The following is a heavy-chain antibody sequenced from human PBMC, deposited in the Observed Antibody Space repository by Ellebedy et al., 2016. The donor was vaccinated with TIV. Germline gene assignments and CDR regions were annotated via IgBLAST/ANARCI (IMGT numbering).Heavy chain of an antibody. CDR3: ARGPDYAKSGY. CDR1: GASISSSY. CDR2: INHSGST. Sequence: MPSETLSLTCAVSGASISSSYWNWIRQPPGKGLEWIGEINHSGSTTYNPSLKSRVIMSVDTSKNQFSLKLTSVTAADTAVYYCARGPDYAKSGYWGQGTLVTVSS. D-gene: IGHD4-17*01. V-gene: IGHV4-34*01. J-gene: IGHJ4*02.